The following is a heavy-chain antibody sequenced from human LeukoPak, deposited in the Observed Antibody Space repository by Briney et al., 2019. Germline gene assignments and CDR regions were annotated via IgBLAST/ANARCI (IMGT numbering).Heavy chain of an antibody. CDR3: ARLGIQLKWFDP. Sequence: PSETLSLTCAVYGGSFSGYYWSWIRQPPGKGLEWIGEINHSGSTNYNPSLKSRVTISVDTSKNQFSLKLSSVTAADTAVYYCARLGIQLKWFDPWGQGTLVTVSS. D-gene: IGHD5-18*01. J-gene: IGHJ5*02. CDR1: GGSFSGYY. V-gene: IGHV4-34*01. CDR2: INHSGST.